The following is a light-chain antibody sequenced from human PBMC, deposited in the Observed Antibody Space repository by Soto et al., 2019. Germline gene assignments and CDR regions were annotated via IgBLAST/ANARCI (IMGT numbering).Light chain of an antibody. CDR3: SSFTTGSTLV. CDR1: SSDVGNYNY. J-gene: IGLJ2*01. Sequence: QSALTQPASVSGSPGQSITISCTGTSSDVGNYNYVSWYQQYPGKAPKLMIYEVSNRPTGVPNRYSGSKSGNTASLTISGLQADDEADYYCSSFTTGSTLVFGGGTKLTVL. CDR2: EVS. V-gene: IGLV2-14*01.